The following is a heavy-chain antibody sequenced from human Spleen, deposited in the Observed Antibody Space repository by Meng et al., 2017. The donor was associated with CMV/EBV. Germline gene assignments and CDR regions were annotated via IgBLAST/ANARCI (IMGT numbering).Heavy chain of an antibody. D-gene: IGHD1-26*01. CDR1: GFTFNTFE. J-gene: IGHJ4*02. CDR3: TKGGWEDY. Sequence: GESLKISCAASGFTFNTFEMTWVRQAPGKGLEWVSFISANADRTYYADSVKGRFTISRDNSKNTLFLQMNSLRVEDTAVYYCTKGGWEDYWGQGTLVTVSS. V-gene: IGHV3-23*01. CDR2: ISANADRT.